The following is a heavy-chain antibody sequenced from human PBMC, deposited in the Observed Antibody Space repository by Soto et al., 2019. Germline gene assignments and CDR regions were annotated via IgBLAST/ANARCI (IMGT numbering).Heavy chain of an antibody. CDR2: ISSSSSYT. CDR3: ARGGSSSWYDY. Sequence: GGSLRLSCAASGFTFSDYYMSWIRQAPGKGLEWVSYISSSSSYTNYADSVKGRFTTSRDNAKNSLYLQMNSLRAEDTAVYYCARGGSSSWYDYWGQGTLVTVSS. J-gene: IGHJ4*02. D-gene: IGHD6-13*01. V-gene: IGHV3-11*06. CDR1: GFTFSDYY.